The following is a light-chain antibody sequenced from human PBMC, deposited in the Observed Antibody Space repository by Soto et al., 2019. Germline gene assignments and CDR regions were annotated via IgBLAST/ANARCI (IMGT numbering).Light chain of an antibody. CDR1: QSVSSSY. Sequence: EIVLTQSPGPLSLSPGVRATLSCRASQSVSSSYLDWYQQKPGHAPRHLIYGASSRATGIQDRFSSSGAGTDFTLTISNLEPEDFAVYYSPQYGSSLFTCGPRPEVDIK. CDR2: GAS. J-gene: IGKJ3*01. V-gene: IGKV3-20*01. CDR3: PQYGSSLFT.